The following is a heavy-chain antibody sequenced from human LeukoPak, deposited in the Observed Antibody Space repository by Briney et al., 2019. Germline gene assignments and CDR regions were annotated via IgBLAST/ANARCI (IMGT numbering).Heavy chain of an antibody. CDR3: ARHPGYNYYFDY. CDR2: ISHSGYT. D-gene: IGHD5-24*01. J-gene: IGHJ4*02. V-gene: IGHV4-38-2*01. Sequence: PSETLSLTCGVSGYSISSGYYWGWIRQPPGKGLEWIGSISHSGYTYYKPSLKSRVSISVDTSKNQFSLELSSVTAADTVVYYCARHPGYNYYFDYWGQGTLVTVSS. CDR1: GYSISSGYY.